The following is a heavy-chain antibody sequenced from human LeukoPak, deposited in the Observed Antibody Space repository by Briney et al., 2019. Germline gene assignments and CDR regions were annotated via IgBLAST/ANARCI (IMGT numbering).Heavy chain of an antibody. CDR2: TRYSGST. Sequence: PSETLSLTCTVSGGSITVYYWSWIRQPPGKGLEWLGYTRYSGSTSYNPSLKSRVTMSIDTSNNHFSLRLSSVTAADTAMYYCARGFYDSSGYSSPFDSWGQGTLVTVSS. V-gene: IGHV4-59*08. CDR3: ARGFYDSSGYSSPFDS. CDR1: GGSITVYY. J-gene: IGHJ4*02. D-gene: IGHD3-22*01.